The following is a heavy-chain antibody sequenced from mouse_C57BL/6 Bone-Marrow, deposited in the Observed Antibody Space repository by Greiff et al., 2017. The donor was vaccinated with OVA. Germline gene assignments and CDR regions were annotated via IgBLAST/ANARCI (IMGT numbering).Heavy chain of an antibody. V-gene: IGHV1-72*01. D-gene: IGHD2-2*01. CDR3: ARGLPHFDY. CDR2: IDPNSGGT. CDR1: GYTFTSYW. J-gene: IGHJ2*01. Sequence: QVQLQQPGAELVKPGASVKLSCKASGYTFTSYWMHWVKQRPGRGLEWIGRIDPNSGGTKYNEKFKSKATLTVDKPSSTAYMQLSLTSEDSAVYYCARGLPHFDYWGQGTTLTVSS.